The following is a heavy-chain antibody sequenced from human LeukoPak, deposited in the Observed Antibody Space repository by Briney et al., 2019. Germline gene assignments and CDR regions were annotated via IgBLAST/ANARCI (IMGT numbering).Heavy chain of an antibody. CDR2: MNPNSGNT. CDR1: GGTFSSYA. Sequence: ASVKVSCKASGGTFSSYAISWVRQAPGQGLEWMGWMNPNSGNTGYAQKFQGRVTMTRNTSISTAYMELSSLRSEDTAVYYCARGTTVTTYWGQGTLVTVSS. V-gene: IGHV1-8*02. J-gene: IGHJ4*02. CDR3: ARGTTVTTY. D-gene: IGHD4-17*01.